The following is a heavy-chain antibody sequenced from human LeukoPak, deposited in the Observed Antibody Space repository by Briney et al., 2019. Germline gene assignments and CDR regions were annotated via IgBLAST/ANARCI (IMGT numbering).Heavy chain of an antibody. D-gene: IGHD4-23*01. V-gene: IGHV1-2*04. CDR2: INPHSGGA. CDR1: GYTFTAYY. Sequence: ASVKVSCKASGYTFTAYYINWVRQAPGQGLEWMGYINPHSGGAVYAQGFQGWVTMTRDTSISTAYMEVTRLSSDDTAVYYCARFEDCGGFRDVFDVWGQGTVVTVSS. J-gene: IGHJ3*01. CDR3: ARFEDCGGFRDVFDV.